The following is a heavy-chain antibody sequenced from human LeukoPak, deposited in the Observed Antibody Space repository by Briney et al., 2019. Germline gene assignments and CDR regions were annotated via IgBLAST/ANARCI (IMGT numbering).Heavy chain of an antibody. CDR3: ARANYLYCSSSTCLFDY. V-gene: IGHV1-2*06. J-gene: IGHJ4*02. Sequence: ASVTVSCKASGYTFTDYYMHWVRHGPRQGFEWMGRINPNDGDTNYAQKFQGRVTVTRDTSISTAHMKVSRLRSDDTAVYYCARANYLYCSSSTCLFDYWGQGTLVTVSS. CDR1: GYTFTDYY. D-gene: IGHD2-2*01. CDR2: INPNDGDT.